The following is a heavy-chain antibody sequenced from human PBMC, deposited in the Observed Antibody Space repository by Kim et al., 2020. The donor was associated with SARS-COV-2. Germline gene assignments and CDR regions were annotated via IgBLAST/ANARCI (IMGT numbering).Heavy chain of an antibody. CDR3: ARDLTGTTYTGYYYYGVDV. V-gene: IGHV1-46*01. Sequence: ASVKVSCKASGYTFTSYYMHWVRQAPGQGLEWMGIINPSGGSTSYAQKFQGRVTMTRDTSTSTVYMELSSLRSEDTAVYYCARDLTGTTYTGYYYYGVDVGGQGTTVTVSS. J-gene: IGHJ6*02. CDR2: INPSGGST. D-gene: IGHD1-7*01. CDR1: GYTFTSYY.